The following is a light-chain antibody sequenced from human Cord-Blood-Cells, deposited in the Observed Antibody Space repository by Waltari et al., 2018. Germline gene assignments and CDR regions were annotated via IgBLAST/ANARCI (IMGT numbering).Light chain of an antibody. V-gene: IGKV1-8*01. Sequence: AIWMTQSPSSFSASTGARVTITCRASQGISSYLAWYQQKPGKAPKLLIYAAATLQSGVPSRFSGSGSGTDFTLTISCLQSEDFATYYCQQYYSYPYSFGQGTKLEIK. CDR1: QGISSY. CDR3: QQYYSYPYS. CDR2: AAA. J-gene: IGKJ2*03.